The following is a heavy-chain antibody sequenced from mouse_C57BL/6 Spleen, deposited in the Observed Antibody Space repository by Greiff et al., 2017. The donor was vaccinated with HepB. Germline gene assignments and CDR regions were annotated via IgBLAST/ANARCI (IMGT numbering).Heavy chain of an antibody. D-gene: IGHD2-4*01. CDR1: GFTFSSYA. CDR2: ISDGGSYT. J-gene: IGHJ3*01. V-gene: IGHV5-4*01. CDR3: AREANYDSFAY. Sequence: EVQRVESGGGLVKPGGSLKLSCAASGFTFSSYAMSWVRQTPEKRLEWVATISDGGSYTYYPDNVKGRFTISRDNAKNNLYLQMSHLKSEDTAMYYCAREANYDSFAYWGQGTLVTVSA.